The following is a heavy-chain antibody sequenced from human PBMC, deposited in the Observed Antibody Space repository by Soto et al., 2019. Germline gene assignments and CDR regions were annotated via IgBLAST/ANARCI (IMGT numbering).Heavy chain of an antibody. V-gene: IGHV4-31*03. CDR3: ARVGGINWFDP. D-gene: IGHD1-20*01. J-gene: IGHJ5*02. CDR1: GGSISSGGYY. Sequence: QVQLQESGPGLVKPSQTLSLTCTVSGGSISSGGYYWSWIRQHPGKGLEWIGYIYYSGSTYYNPSLKDRLTIPVDTSKHRFSLKLSSVTAADTAVYYCARVGGINWFDPWGQGTLVTVSS. CDR2: IYYSGST.